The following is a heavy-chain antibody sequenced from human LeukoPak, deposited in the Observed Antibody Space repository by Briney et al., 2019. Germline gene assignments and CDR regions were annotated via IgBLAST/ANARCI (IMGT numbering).Heavy chain of an antibody. D-gene: IGHD1-26*01. CDR3: ARHPYSGSPFDY. CDR2: IYFSGST. Sequence: PSETLSLTCTVSGGSIGSSSYYWGWIRQPPGKGLEWIGSIYFSGSTYYNPSLKSRVTISIDTSKNQFSLKLSSVTAADTAVYYCARHPYSGSPFDYWGQGTLVTVSS. CDR1: GGSIGSSSYY. J-gene: IGHJ4*02. V-gene: IGHV4-39*01.